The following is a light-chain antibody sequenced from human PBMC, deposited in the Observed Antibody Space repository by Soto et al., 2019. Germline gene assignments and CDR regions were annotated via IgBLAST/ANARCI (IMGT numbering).Light chain of an antibody. J-gene: IGKJ1*01. V-gene: IGKV3-15*01. CDR1: QSVNSN. CDR3: QEYNTWPWT. CDR2: GAS. Sequence: ETVMTQSPATLSVSPGERATLSCRASQSVNSNLAWYQQKLGQAPRVLIYGASTRATGIPASVSGSGSGTEFILTISSLQSEDFALYYCQEYNTWPWTFGQGTKVEIK.